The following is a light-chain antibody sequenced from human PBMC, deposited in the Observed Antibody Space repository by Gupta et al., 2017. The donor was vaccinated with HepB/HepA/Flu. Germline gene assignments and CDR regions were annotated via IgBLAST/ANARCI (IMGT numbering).Light chain of an antibody. CDR3: SSFARGYNIVL. CDR1: SSDVGGYNT. Sequence: QSALTQPASVSGSPGQSITISCTGSSSDVGGYNTVSWYQQYPGKAPKLLIYDVSNRPSGVFSRFSASTSGDTASLPITWLQPEDEAVYYCSSFARGYNIVLFGGGTKLTVL. CDR2: DVS. J-gene: IGLJ3*02. V-gene: IGLV2-14*01.